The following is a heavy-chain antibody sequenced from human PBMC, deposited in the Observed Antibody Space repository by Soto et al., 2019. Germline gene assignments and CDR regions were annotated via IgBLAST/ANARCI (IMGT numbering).Heavy chain of an antibody. CDR3: ARDRVVTRGVFDI. V-gene: IGHV1-69*13. D-gene: IGHD2-15*01. CDR1: GGTFSSYA. CDR2: IIPIFGTA. Sequence: GAGVKVSCTASGGTFSSYAISWVRQAPGQGLEWMGGIIPIFGTANYAQKFQGRVTITADESTSTAYMELSSLRSEDTAVYYCARDRVVTRGVFDIWGQGTMV. J-gene: IGHJ3*02.